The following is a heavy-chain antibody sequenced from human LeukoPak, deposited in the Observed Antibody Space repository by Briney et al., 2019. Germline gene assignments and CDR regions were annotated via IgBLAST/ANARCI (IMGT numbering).Heavy chain of an antibody. V-gene: IGHV3-23*01. J-gene: IGHJ4*02. CDR3: AKGVGYCSGGSCQQFDY. D-gene: IGHD2-15*01. CDR2: ISGSGGST. Sequence: GGSLRLSGAASGFTFSGYGMSWVRQAPGKGLKWASAISGSGGSTYYADSVKGRITISRDNSKNTLYLQMNSLRAEDTAVYYCAKGVGYCSGGSCQQFDYWGQGTLVTVSS. CDR1: GFTFSGYG.